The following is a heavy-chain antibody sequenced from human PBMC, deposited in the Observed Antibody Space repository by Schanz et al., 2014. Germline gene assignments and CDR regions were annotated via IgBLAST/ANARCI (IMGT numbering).Heavy chain of an antibody. J-gene: IGHJ4*02. CDR1: RFTFSDYW. CDR2: ISSRGTTI. V-gene: IGHV3-48*04. D-gene: IGHD1-26*01. Sequence: EVQLVESGGGLVQPWGSLRLSCAASRFTFSDYWMSWVRQAPGKGLECISYISSRGTTIYYADSVKGRFTISRDNAKNLMYLHLNSLRAEDTAVYYCAREVGGSFGQHYWGQGALVTVSS. CDR3: AREVGGSFGQHY.